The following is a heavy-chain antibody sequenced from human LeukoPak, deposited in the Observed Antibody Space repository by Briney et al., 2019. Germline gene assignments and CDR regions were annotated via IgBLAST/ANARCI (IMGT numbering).Heavy chain of an antibody. CDR1: GFTFSHYG. D-gene: IGHD4-11*01. J-gene: IGHJ4*02. CDR2: IWSDASNT. V-gene: IGHV3-33*06. CDR3: AKDAERGFDYSNSLNY. Sequence: GRSLRRSCETSGFTFSHYGMHWVRQAPGAGLEWVAVIWSDASNTYYADSVKGRFTISRDNSRNTLYLQMSSLRAEDTAVYYCAKDAERGFDYSNSLNYWGQGTLVTVSS.